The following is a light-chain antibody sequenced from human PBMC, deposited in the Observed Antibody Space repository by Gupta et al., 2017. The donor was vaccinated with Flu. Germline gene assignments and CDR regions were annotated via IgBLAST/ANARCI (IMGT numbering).Light chain of an antibody. CDR1: SIRTHY. CDR3: NSWDSSGEKLI. CDR2: GKH. Sequence: SSELTHDPAVSVALVQPARIKCQGDSIRTHYAIWYQQKPGQAPVVVIYGKHNRPSGIADRFYGSSSGNTASLTITGAQAEDEADYYCNSWDSSGEKLIFGGGTKLTVL. J-gene: IGLJ2*01. V-gene: IGLV3-19*01.